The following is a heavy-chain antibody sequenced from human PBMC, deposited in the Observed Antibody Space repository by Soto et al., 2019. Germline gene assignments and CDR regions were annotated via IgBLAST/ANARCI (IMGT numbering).Heavy chain of an antibody. CDR1: GGSISSDY. D-gene: IGHD3-3*01. Sequence: QVQLQESGPGLVKPSETLSLTCTVSGGSISSDYWSWIRQPPGKGLVWIGYIYYGGSINYNPSLESRVAISVDTSKNQFSLKLTSVTAADTAVYYCARHWEWGSLAYWGQGTLVTVSS. CDR3: ARHWEWGSLAY. J-gene: IGHJ4*02. CDR2: IYYGGSI. V-gene: IGHV4-59*08.